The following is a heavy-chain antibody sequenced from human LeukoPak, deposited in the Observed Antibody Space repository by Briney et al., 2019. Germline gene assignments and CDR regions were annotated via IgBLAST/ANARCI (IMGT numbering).Heavy chain of an antibody. D-gene: IGHD3-22*01. Sequence: PGRSLRLSCAASGFIFANYAMSWVRQAPGKGLECVSVISGTSDSTYYADSVKGRFTISRDNSKNTLYLQINSLRVDDTAVYYCARDYYDSRGYYGMDVWGQGTTVTVSS. CDR1: GFIFANYA. CDR3: ARDYYDSRGYYGMDV. CDR2: ISGTSDST. J-gene: IGHJ6*02. V-gene: IGHV3-23*01.